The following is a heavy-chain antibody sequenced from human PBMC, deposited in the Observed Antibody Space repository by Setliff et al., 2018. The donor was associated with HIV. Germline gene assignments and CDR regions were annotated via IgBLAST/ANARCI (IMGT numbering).Heavy chain of an antibody. Sequence: ASVKVSCKASGYIFSTYGISWVRQTPGQGLERMGWISPYNGNTKYAQKFQGRVTMSTDTSTSTAYMEVRSLRSDDTAVHYCARDLRGFNNWFDPWGQGTLVTVSS. CDR2: ISPYNGNT. CDR1: GYIFSTYG. J-gene: IGHJ5*02. V-gene: IGHV1-18*01. D-gene: IGHD3-9*01. CDR3: ARDLRGFNNWFDP.